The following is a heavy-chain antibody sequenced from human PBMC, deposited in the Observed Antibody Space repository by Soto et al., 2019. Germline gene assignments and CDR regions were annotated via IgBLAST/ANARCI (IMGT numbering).Heavy chain of an antibody. CDR3: ARSEXXDXVWXSYRFPYNWFDP. V-gene: IGHV4-59*01. D-gene: IGHD3-16*02. CDR2: IYYSGST. J-gene: IGHJ5*02. Sequence: QVQLQESGPGLVKPSETLSLTCTVSGGSISSYYWSWIRQPPGKGLEWIGYIYYSGSTNYNPSLKSRVTISVDTSKNQFSLKLSSVTAADTAVYYCARSEXXDXVWXSYRFPYNWFDPWGQGTLVTVSS. CDR1: GGSISSYY.